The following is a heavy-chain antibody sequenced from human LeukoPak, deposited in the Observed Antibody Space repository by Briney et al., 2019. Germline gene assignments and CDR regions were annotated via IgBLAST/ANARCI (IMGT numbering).Heavy chain of an antibody. J-gene: IGHJ4*02. Sequence: GGSLRLSCAASGFIFSSYSMNWVRQAPGKGLEWVSSISSSSIYIYYADSVKGRFTISRDNAKNSLYLQMNGLRAEDTAVYYCARDGSRGNLVTAPDYWGQGTLVTVSS. CDR3: ARDGSRGNLVTAPDY. D-gene: IGHD2-21*02. CDR2: ISSSSIYI. V-gene: IGHV3-21*01. CDR1: GFIFSSYS.